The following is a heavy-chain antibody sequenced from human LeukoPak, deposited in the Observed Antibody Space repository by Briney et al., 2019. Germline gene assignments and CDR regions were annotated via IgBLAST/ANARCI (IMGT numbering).Heavy chain of an antibody. CDR2: ISGSGGST. D-gene: IGHD4-17*01. Sequence: GGSLRLSCAASGFTFSSYAMSWVRQAPGKGLEWVAAISGSGGSTYYADSVKGRFTISRGNSKNTLYLQMNSLRAEDTAVNYCAKAERVTTVTPLNYWGQGTLVTVSS. CDR1: GFTFSSYA. V-gene: IGHV3-23*01. CDR3: AKAERVTTVTPLNY. J-gene: IGHJ4*02.